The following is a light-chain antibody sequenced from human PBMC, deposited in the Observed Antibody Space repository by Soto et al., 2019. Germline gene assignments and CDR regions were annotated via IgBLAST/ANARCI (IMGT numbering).Light chain of an antibody. J-gene: IGLJ2*01. CDR2: EVT. V-gene: IGLV2-23*02. Sequence: QSALTQPASVSGSPGQSITISCTGTSNDVGGHNLVSWYQQHPGKVPKLLIYEVTKRPSGVSSRFSGSKSGNTAALTISGLQTEDEAAYYCCSFAGRTTIIFGGGTKLTVL. CDR1: SNDVGGHNL. CDR3: CSFAGRTTII.